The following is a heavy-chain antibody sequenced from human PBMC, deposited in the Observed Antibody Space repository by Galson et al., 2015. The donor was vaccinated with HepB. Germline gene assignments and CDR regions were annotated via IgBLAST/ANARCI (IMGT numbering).Heavy chain of an antibody. Sequence: SLRLSCAASGFTFSNAWMTWARQSPGKGLEWVGHIRGKSDSETTDYAAPVKGRFTIFRDDSRNTVYLQMSSLKVEDTAVYYCHSGWDGRRVDFWGQGTLVTVSS. CDR1: GFTFSNAW. V-gene: IGHV3-15*01. CDR2: IRGKSDSETT. D-gene: IGHD1-26*01. J-gene: IGHJ4*02. CDR3: HSGWDGRRVDF.